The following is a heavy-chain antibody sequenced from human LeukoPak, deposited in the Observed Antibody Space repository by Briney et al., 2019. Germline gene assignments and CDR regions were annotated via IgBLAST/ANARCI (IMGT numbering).Heavy chain of an antibody. D-gene: IGHD1/OR15-1a*01. CDR1: GFSISDNF. J-gene: IGHJ3*02. Sequence: GGSLRLSCAASGFSISDNFMGWVRQTPGKGLEWVSLIFSGGETYSADSVKGRFAISKDNSKNTLHLQMNSLRAEDAAVYYCASRTTRGSAFDIWGQGTMVTVSS. CDR2: IFSGGET. V-gene: IGHV3-53*05. CDR3: ASRTTRGSAFDI.